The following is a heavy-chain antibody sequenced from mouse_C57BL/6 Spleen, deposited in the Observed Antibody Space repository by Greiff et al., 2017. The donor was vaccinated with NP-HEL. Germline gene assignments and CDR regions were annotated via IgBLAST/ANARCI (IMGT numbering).Heavy chain of an antibody. CDR3: ALFITTVVGGY. J-gene: IGHJ2*01. D-gene: IGHD1-1*01. CDR2: IDPSDSET. Sequence: QVQLQQPGAELVRPGSSVKLSCKASGYTFTSYWMHWVKQRPIQGLEWIGNIDPSDSETHYNQKFKDKATLTEDKSSSTAYMQLSSLTSEDSAVYYCALFITTVVGGYWGQGTTLTVSS. CDR1: GYTFTSYW. V-gene: IGHV1-52*01.